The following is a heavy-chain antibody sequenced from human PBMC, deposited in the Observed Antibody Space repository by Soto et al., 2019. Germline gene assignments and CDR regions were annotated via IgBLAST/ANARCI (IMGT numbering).Heavy chain of an antibody. V-gene: IGHV3-23*01. CDR1: GFTFSSYA. D-gene: IGHD3-22*01. CDR2: ISGSGGST. J-gene: IGHJ1*01. Sequence: PGGSLRLSCAASGFTFSSYAMSWVRQAPGKGLEWVSAISGSGGSTYYADSVKDRFTISRDNSKNTLYLQMNSLRAEDTAVYYCASTGTLRPYYYDTLYFQHWGQGTLVTVSS. CDR3: ASTGTLRPYYYDTLYFQH.